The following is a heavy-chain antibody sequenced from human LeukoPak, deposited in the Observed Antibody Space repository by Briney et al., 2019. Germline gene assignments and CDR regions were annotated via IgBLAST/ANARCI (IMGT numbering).Heavy chain of an antibody. Sequence: SETLSLTCTVSGGSISSSSYYWGWIRQPPWKGLEWIGSIYYSGSTYYNPSLKSRVTISVDTSKNQFSLKLSSVTAADTAVYYCARGYYDYVWGSYRYYDYWGQGTLVTVSS. CDR1: GGSISSSSYY. V-gene: IGHV4-39*07. J-gene: IGHJ4*02. D-gene: IGHD3-16*02. CDR2: IYYSGST. CDR3: ARGYYDYVWGSYRYYDY.